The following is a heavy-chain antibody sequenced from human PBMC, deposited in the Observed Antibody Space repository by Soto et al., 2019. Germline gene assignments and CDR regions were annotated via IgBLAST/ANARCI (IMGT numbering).Heavy chain of an antibody. CDR3: ARDRCTNAICYFSGFDP. D-gene: IGHD2-8*01. Sequence: QVQLVQSGAEVKKPGASVKVSCKASGYTFTSYAMHWVRQAPGQRREWMGWINAGNGNTKYSQKFQGRVTISRDTSASTAYMDVSGLGSEDTAGYYCARDRCTNAICYFSGFDPWGQGSLVTDS. CDR1: GYTFTSYA. CDR2: INAGNGNT. J-gene: IGHJ5*02. V-gene: IGHV1-3*01.